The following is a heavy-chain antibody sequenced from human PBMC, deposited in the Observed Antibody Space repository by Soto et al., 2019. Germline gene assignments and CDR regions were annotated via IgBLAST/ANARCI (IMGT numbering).Heavy chain of an antibody. CDR3: TRDGVLRFLEWSFDY. CDR2: IRSKAYGGTT. D-gene: IGHD3-3*01. Sequence: GGSLRLSCTASGFTFGDYAMSWFRQAPGKGLEWVGFIRSKAYGGTTEYAASVKGRFTISRDDSKSIAYLQMNSLKTEDTAVYYCTRDGVLRFLEWSFDYWGQGTLVTVSS. CDR1: GFTFGDYA. J-gene: IGHJ4*02. V-gene: IGHV3-49*03.